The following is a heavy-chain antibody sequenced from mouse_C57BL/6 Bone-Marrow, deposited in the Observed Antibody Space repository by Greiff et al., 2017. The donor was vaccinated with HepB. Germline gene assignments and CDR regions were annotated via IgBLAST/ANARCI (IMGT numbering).Heavy chain of an antibody. CDR1: GFTIKNTY. D-gene: IGHD4-1*01. CDR3: ARGLLGYAMDD. Sequence: VQLQQSVAELVRPGASVKLSCTASGFTIKNTYMHWVKQRPEQGLEWIGRIDPANGNTKYAPKFQGKATITADTSSNSAYLQLSSLTSEDTAIYYCARGLLGYAMDDWGQGTSATVSS. CDR2: IDPANGNT. J-gene: IGHJ4*01. V-gene: IGHV14-3*01.